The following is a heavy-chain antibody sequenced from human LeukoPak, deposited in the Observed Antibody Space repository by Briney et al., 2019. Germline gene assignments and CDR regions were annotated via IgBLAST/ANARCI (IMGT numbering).Heavy chain of an antibody. D-gene: IGHD1-26*01. J-gene: IGHJ5*01. CDR1: GFTFNTDR. Sequence: GGSLRLSCAASGFTFNTDRMTWVRQAPGKGLEGVASINQGGSGKYYPDSVKGRFTISRDNAKNSLYLQMNSLRAEDTAVYYCARVRPGDADSWGQGTLVSVSS. CDR2: INQGGSGK. CDR3: ARVRPGDADS. V-gene: IGHV3-7*01.